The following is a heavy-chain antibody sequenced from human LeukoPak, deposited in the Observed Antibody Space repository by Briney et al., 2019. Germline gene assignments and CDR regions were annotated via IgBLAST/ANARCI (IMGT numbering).Heavy chain of an antibody. CDR3: ARGQGTVTTH. CDR2: INHSGSA. CDR1: GGSFSGYY. J-gene: IGHJ4*02. D-gene: IGHD4-17*01. V-gene: IGHV4-34*01. Sequence: SETLSLTCTVSGGSFSGYYWTWIRQPPGKGLEWIGEINHSGSANYNPSLMSRVTISLDTSKNHFSLNLSSVTAADTAVYYCARGQGTVTTHWGQGTLVTVSS.